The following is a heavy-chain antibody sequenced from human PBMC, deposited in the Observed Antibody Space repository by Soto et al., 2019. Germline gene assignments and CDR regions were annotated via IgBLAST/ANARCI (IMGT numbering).Heavy chain of an antibody. J-gene: IGHJ4*02. CDR2: IFYSGTT. D-gene: IGHD1-1*01. CDR1: GGSVFTSYAY. V-gene: IGHV4-39*01. Sequence: PSETLSLTCTVSGGSVFTSYAYWGWIRQPPGKGLEWIGHIFYSGTTYYTPSLGSRVTMSLNTSKNNFSLSLSSVTAADTAVYYCARRVSRTGCSDSLYKYEHWGRGILVTVSS. CDR3: ARRVSRTGCSDSLYKYEH.